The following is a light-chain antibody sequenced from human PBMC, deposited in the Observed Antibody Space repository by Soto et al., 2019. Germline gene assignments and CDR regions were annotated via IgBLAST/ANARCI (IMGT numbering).Light chain of an antibody. CDR3: QQYNTWTLIS. CDR1: QSIGNN. J-gene: IGKJ5*01. CDR2: GAS. V-gene: IGKV3-15*01. Sequence: EIVMTQAPATLSVSPGERATLSCRAIQSIGNNLGWYQQKPGHAPRLLIYGASTRATGIPARLSGSGSGTAFPLTIASRQSEDSAVYYCQQYNTWTLISFGQGTRLEIK.